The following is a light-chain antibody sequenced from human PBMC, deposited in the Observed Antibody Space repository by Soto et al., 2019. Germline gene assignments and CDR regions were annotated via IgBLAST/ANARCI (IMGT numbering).Light chain of an antibody. Sequence: IVLTHSPGTLSFSPGEIAALSFGAMHSVRSSYLGWYQQKPGQAPRLLIYGASSRATGIPDRFSGSGSGTDFTLTISRLEHEDFAVYYCQQYGSSPWTFGQGTKV. CDR3: QQYGSSPWT. CDR1: HSVRSSY. J-gene: IGKJ1*01. CDR2: GAS. V-gene: IGKV3-20*01.